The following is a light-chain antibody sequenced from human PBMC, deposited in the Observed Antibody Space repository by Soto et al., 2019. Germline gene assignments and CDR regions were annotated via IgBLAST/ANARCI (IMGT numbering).Light chain of an antibody. CDR3: SSYTSSSTLV. J-gene: IGLJ3*02. V-gene: IGLV2-14*01. Sequence: QSVLTQPASVSGSPGQSITISCTGTSCDVGGYNYVSWYQQHPGKAPKLMIYEVSNRPSGVSNCFSGSKSGNTASLTISGLQAEDEADYYCSSYTSSSTLVFGGGTKLTVL. CDR2: EVS. CDR1: SCDVGGYNY.